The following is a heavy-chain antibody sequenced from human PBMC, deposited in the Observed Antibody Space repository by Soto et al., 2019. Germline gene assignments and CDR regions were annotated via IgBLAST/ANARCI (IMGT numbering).Heavy chain of an antibody. CDR1: GDSVSSNIAA. CDR2: TYYRSKWYN. J-gene: IGHJ6*03. D-gene: IGHD6-13*01. Sequence: SQTLSLTCAISGDSVSSNIAAWNWIRQSPSRGLEWLGRTYYRSKWYNDYAVSVKSRITINPDTSKNQFSLQLNSVTPEDTAVYYCARSAAGTRGMGYYYYMDVWGKGTTVTVSS. V-gene: IGHV6-1*01. CDR3: ARSAAGTRGMGYYYYMDV.